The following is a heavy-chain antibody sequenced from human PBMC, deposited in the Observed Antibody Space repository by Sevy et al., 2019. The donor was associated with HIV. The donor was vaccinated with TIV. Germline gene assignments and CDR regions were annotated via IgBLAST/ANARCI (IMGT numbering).Heavy chain of an antibody. CDR3: ARESLTGYYRGHWFDP. Sequence: ASVKVSCKASGYTFTDYYLHWARQAPGQGLEWMGWINPDNGVTNYAQRFQGWVTMTSDTSINTAYMELSRLTSDDTAVYYCARESLTGYYRGHWFDPWGQGTLVTVSS. D-gene: IGHD3-9*01. J-gene: IGHJ5*02. CDR2: INPDNGVT. V-gene: IGHV1-2*04. CDR1: GYTFTDYY.